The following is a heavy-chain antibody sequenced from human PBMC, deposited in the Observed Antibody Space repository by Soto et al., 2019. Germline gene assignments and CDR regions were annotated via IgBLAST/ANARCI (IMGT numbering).Heavy chain of an antibody. V-gene: IGHV1-3*01. CDR2: INAGNGNT. J-gene: IGHJ4*02. CDR1: GYTFTSYA. D-gene: IGHD6-6*01. CDR3: ARDLEQLVPSVLGDY. Sequence: GASVKVSCKASGYTFTSYAMHWVCQAPGQRLEWMGWINAGNGNTKYSQKFQGRVTITRDTSASTAYMELSSLRSEDTAVYYCARDLEQLVPSVLGDYWGQGTLVTVSS.